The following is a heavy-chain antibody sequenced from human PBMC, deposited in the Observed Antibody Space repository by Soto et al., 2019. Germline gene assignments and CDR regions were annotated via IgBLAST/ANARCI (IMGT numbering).Heavy chain of an antibody. CDR1: GGSVSSGSYY. J-gene: IGHJ5*02. CDR2: IYYSGST. V-gene: IGHV4-61*01. CDR3: ARLPEGNWLDP. Sequence: PSETLSLTCTVSGGSVSSGSYYWSWIRQPPGKGLEWIGYIYYSGSTNYNPSLKSRVTISVDTSKNQFSLKLSSVTAADTAVYYCARLPEGNWLDPWGQGTLVTVSS.